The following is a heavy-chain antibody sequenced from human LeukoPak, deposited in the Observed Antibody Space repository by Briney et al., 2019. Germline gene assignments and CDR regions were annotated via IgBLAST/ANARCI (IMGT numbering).Heavy chain of an antibody. CDR3: AGDPVVFCYDYVWGSNDAFDI. Sequence: SETLSLTCTVSGGSISSYYWSWIRQPPGKGLEWIGYIYYSGSTNYNPSLKSRVTISVDTSKNQFSLKLSSVTAADTAVYYCAGDPVVFCYDYVWGSNDAFDIWGQGTMVTVSS. CDR2: IYYSGST. D-gene: IGHD3-16*01. V-gene: IGHV4-59*01. CDR1: GGSISSYY. J-gene: IGHJ3*02.